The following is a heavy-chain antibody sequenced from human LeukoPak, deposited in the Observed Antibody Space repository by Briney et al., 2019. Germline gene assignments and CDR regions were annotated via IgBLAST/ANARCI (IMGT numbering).Heavy chain of an antibody. CDR1: AFSFSSYA. Sequence: GGSLRLSCAASAFSFSSYAMSWVPQAPGKGLEWVSAISGSDGSTYYADSVKGRFTISRDNSKNTLYLQMNGLTAEDTAVYYCAKLSVIVVVVGTFTHWGRGTLVTVSS. CDR2: ISGSDGST. CDR3: AKLSVIVVVVGTFTH. D-gene: IGHD2-15*01. V-gene: IGHV3-23*01. J-gene: IGHJ4*02.